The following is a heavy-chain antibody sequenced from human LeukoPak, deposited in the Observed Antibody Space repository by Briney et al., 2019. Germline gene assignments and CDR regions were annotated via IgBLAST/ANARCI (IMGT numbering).Heavy chain of an antibody. V-gene: IGHV4-59*11. CDR2: IYYRGST. Sequence: PSETLSLTCTVSGDSISSHYWIWIRQPPGKGLEWLRYIYYRGSTNYSPSLKSRVTISVDTSKNQFSLKLRSVTAADTGVYYCARDLNYYGRNWFDPWGQGTLVTVSS. D-gene: IGHD3-10*01. CDR1: GDSISSHY. CDR3: ARDLNYYGRNWFDP. J-gene: IGHJ5*02.